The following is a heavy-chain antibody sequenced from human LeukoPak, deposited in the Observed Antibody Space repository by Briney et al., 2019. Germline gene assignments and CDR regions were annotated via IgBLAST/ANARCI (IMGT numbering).Heavy chain of an antibody. CDR2: IYHSGST. CDR1: GYSISSGYY. V-gene: IGHV4-38-2*01. Sequence: PSETLSLTCAVSGYSISSGYYWGWIRQPPGKGLEWIGSIYHSGSTYYNPSLKSRVTILVDTSKNQFSLKLSSVTAADTAVYYCAHAVVPAAMDYWGQGTLVTVSS. CDR3: AHAVVPAAMDY. D-gene: IGHD2-2*01. J-gene: IGHJ4*02.